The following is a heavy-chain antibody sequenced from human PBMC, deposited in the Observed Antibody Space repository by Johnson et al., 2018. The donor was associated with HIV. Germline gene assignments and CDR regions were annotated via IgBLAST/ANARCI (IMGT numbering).Heavy chain of an antibody. CDR3: APENGRNAFDI. V-gene: IGHV3-66*01. D-gene: IGHD1-14*01. J-gene: IGHJ3*02. Sequence: VLLVESGGGLVQPGGSLRLSCAASGFTVSSNYMSWVRQAPGKGLEWVSVIYSGGSTYYADSVKGRFTISRDNSNNTLSLHMSSLRAEDTAVYYCAPENGRNAFDIWGQGTMVAVSS. CDR1: GFTVSSNY. CDR2: IYSGGST.